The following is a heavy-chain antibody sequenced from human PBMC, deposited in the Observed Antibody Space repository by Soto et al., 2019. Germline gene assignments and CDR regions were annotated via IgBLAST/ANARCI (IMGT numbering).Heavy chain of an antibody. J-gene: IGHJ4*02. Sequence: GGSLRLSCVGSGFTFSDYYMTWIRQAPGKGLEWVSYINTLSSAIYYADSVKGRFTISRDNAKNSLYLQMNSLRAEDTAVYYCARRLQWQLRPLDSWGRGTLVTVSS. D-gene: IGHD6-19*01. CDR2: INTLSSAI. V-gene: IGHV3-11*01. CDR3: ARRLQWQLRPLDS. CDR1: GFTFSDYY.